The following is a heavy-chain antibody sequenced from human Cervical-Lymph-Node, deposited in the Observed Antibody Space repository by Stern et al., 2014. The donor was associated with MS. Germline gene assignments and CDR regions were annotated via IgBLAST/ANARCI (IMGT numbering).Heavy chain of an antibody. J-gene: IGHJ4*02. CDR3: AGSGTYYPDY. V-gene: IGHV4-59*08. CDR2: VHYSGTT. CDR1: GGSISSYY. Sequence: VQLVESGPGLVKPSETLSLTCSVSGGSISSYYWNWIRQPPGKGLEWIANVHYSGTTNYNPSPKSRVTILLDTSMTTNSLKLTSGTAADTAVYYCAGSGTYYPDYWGQGILVTVSS. D-gene: IGHD3-3*01.